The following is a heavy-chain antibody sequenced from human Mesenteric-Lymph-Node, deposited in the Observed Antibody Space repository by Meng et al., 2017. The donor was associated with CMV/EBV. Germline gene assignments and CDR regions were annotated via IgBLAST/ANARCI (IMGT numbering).Heavy chain of an antibody. D-gene: IGHD3-16*01. V-gene: IGHV4-30-4*08. CDR3: ARDRVDITPSRHAFDI. CDR2: IFYSGSA. J-gene: IGHJ3*02. Sequence: SETLSLTCTVSGASISSGDNYWNWIRQPPGKGLEWLGFIFYSGSAYYTPSLKSRLTISLDTSRNHFSLKLSSVTAADTAVYYCARDRVDITPSRHAFDIWGRGTLVTVSS. CDR1: GASISSGDNY.